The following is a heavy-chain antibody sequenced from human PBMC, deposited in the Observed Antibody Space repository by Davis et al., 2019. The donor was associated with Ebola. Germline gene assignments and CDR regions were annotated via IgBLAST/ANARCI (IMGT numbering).Heavy chain of an antibody. D-gene: IGHD2-8*02. CDR1: GYNFDTYW. Sequence: GESLKISCEASGYNFDTYWIGWVRQKAGKRLEWMGIIYPGDSDTTYSPSFEGQVSISADKSINTAYVQWASLKASDSAMYYCARAYCTGGVCPPHGAIDYWGQGTLVTVSS. J-gene: IGHJ4*02. CDR2: IYPGDSDT. V-gene: IGHV5-51*01. CDR3: ARAYCTGGVCPPHGAIDY.